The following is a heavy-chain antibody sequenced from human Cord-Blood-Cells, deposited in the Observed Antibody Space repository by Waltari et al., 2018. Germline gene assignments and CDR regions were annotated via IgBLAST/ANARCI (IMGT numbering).Heavy chain of an antibody. Sequence: QVQLVQSGAEVKKPGASVKVSCKASGYTFTSYAMHWVRQAPGQRLEWMGWINAGNGNTKYSQKFQGRVTITRDTSASTAYMELSSLRSEDTAVYYCARGKYCSSTSCYPPFDYWGQGTLVTVSS. D-gene: IGHD2-2*01. CDR2: INAGNGNT. J-gene: IGHJ4*02. CDR3: ARGKYCSSTSCYPPFDY. CDR1: GYTFTSYA. V-gene: IGHV1-3*01.